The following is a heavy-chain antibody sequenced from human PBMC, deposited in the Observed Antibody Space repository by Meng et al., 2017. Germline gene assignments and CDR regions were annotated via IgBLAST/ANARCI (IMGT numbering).Heavy chain of an antibody. J-gene: IGHJ4*02. D-gene: IGHD2-2*01. CDR3: TRDGYSGCSRTSCFDS. V-gene: IGHV7-4-1*02. CDR2: IDTKTGNP. Sequence: QVQLVQSGSELRKPGASVKVSCKASGYTLTSYAINWLRQAPGQGLQWMGWIDTKTGNPTYVPGFTGRLVFSLDTSVSTAYLQISGLKADDTAVYYCTRDGYSGCSRTSCFDSWGQGTLVTVSS. CDR1: GYTLTSYA.